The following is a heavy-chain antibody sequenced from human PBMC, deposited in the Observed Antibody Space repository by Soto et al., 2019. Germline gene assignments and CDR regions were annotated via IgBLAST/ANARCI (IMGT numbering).Heavy chain of an antibody. CDR3: ARDLWPVVVVAAIDY. Sequence: GGSLRLSCAASGFTFSSYSMNWVRQAPGKGLEWVSSISSSSSYIYYADSVKGRFTISRDNAKNSLYLQMNSLRAEDTAVYYCARDLWPVVVVAAIDYWGQGTLVTVSS. CDR1: GFTFSSYS. J-gene: IGHJ4*02. D-gene: IGHD2-15*01. V-gene: IGHV3-21*01. CDR2: ISSSSSYI.